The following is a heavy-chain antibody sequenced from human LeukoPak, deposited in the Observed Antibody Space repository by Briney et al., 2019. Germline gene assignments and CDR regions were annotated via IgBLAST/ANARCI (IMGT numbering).Heavy chain of an antibody. J-gene: IGHJ6*03. CDR3: ARGTVYSSSWHGVFPYYYYYYYMDV. Sequence: ASVKVSCKASGYTFTSYDINWVRQATGQGLEWMGWMNPNSGNTGYAQKFQGRVTITRNTSISTAYMELSSLRSEDTAVYYCARGTVYSSSWHGVFPYYYYYYYMDVWGKGTTVTVSS. CDR2: MNPNSGNT. V-gene: IGHV1-8*03. CDR1: GYTFTSYD. D-gene: IGHD6-13*01.